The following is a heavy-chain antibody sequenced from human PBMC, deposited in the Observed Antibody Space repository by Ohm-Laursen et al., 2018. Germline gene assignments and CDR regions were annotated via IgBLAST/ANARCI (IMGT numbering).Heavy chain of an antibody. CDR1: GFTFSSYG. V-gene: IGHV3-30*03. Sequence: SLRLSCAASGFTFSSYGMHWVRQAPGKGLEWVAVISYDGSNKYYADSVKGRFTISRDNSKNALYLQMNSLRAEDTAVYYCASGSWNYYYYGMHVWGQGTTVTVS. D-gene: IGHD1-26*01. J-gene: IGHJ6*02. CDR3: ASGSWNYYYYGMHV. CDR2: ISYDGSNK.